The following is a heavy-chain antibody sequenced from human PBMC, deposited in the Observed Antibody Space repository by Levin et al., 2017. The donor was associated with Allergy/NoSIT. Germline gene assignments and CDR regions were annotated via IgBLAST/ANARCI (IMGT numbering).Heavy chain of an antibody. CDR2: ITSSRTYI. Sequence: GGSLRLSCAASGFTFSYYSMNWVRQAPGKGLEWVSSITSSRTYIYYADSVKGRFTISRDNAKNSLYLQMNSLRAEDTAVYYCARALIPSMVRGAMDVWGQGTTVTVSS. CDR3: ARALIPSMVRGAMDV. J-gene: IGHJ6*02. V-gene: IGHV3-21*01. CDR1: GFTFSYYS. D-gene: IGHD3-10*01.